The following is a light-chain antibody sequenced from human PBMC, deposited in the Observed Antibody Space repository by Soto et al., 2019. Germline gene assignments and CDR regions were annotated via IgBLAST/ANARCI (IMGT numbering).Light chain of an antibody. CDR1: SSDVGSYNL. Sequence: QSALTQPASVSGSPGQSITISCTGTSSDVGSYNLVSWYQQHPGKAPKLMLYEVSKRPPGVSNRFSGSKSGNTASLTISGLQAEDEADYYCCSYAGSTTYVFGTGTKVTVL. CDR2: EVS. CDR3: CSYAGSTTYV. J-gene: IGLJ1*01. V-gene: IGLV2-23*02.